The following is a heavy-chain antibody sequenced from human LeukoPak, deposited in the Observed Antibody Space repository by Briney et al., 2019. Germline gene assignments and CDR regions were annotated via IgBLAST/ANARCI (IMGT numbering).Heavy chain of an antibody. J-gene: IGHJ3*02. CDR2: ISAYSGET. CDR3: ARWRRADSSGYYYVGSLNAFDI. V-gene: IGHV1-18*01. D-gene: IGHD3-22*01. Sequence: VASVKVSCRASGYTFTSYGISWVRQAPGQGLEWMGWISAYSGETKYAQKLQGRVTMTTDTSTSTAYMELRSLRSDDTAVYYCARWRRADSSGYYYVGSLNAFDIWGQGTMVTVSS. CDR1: GYTFTSYG.